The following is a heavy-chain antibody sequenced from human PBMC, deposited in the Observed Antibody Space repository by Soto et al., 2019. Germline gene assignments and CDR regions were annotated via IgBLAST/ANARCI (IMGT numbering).Heavy chain of an antibody. CDR1: GFTFSSYA. D-gene: IGHD2-15*01. V-gene: IGHV3-30-3*01. CDR3: ARDWGILTISCYGMDV. CDR2: ISYDGSNK. J-gene: IGHJ6*02. Sequence: QVQLVESGGGVVQPGRSLRLSCAASGFTFSSYAMHWVRQAPGKGLEWVAVISYDGSNKYYADSVKGRFTISRDNSKNTLYLQMNSLRAEDTAVYYCARDWGILTISCYGMDVWGQGTTVTVSS.